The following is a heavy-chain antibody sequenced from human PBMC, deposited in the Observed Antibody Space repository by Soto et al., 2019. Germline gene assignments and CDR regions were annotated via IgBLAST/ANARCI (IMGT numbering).Heavy chain of an antibody. CDR2: IWYDGSNK. CDR3: ARSRGEEDSSSFDY. CDR1: GFTFSSYG. D-gene: IGHD6-6*01. Sequence: GGSLRLSCAASGFTFSSYGMHWVRQAPGKGLEWVAVIWYDGSNKYYADSVKGRFTISRDNSKNTLYLQMNSLRAEDTAVYYCARSRGEEDSSSFDYWGQGTLVTVSS. J-gene: IGHJ4*02. V-gene: IGHV3-33*08.